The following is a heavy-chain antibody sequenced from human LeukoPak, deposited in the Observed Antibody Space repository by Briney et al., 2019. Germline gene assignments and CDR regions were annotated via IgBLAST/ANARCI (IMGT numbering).Heavy chain of an antibody. Sequence: SVKVSCKASGGTFSSYAISWVRQAPGQGLEWMGRIIPILGIANYAQKFQGRVTITADKSTSTAYMELSSLRSEDTAVYYCATVRGYSGSYAFDIWGQGTMVTVSS. J-gene: IGHJ3*02. CDR3: ATVRGYSGSYAFDI. CDR1: GGTFSSYA. V-gene: IGHV1-69*04. CDR2: IIPILGIA. D-gene: IGHD5-12*01.